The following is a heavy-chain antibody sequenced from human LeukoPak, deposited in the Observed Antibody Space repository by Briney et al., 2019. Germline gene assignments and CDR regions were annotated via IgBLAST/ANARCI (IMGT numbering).Heavy chain of an antibody. CDR1: GFTFSSYA. Sequence: GGSLRLSCAASGFTFSSYAMSWVRQAPGKGLEWVSAISGSGGSTYYADSVKGRFTISRDNSKNTLYLQMNSLRAEDTAVYYCVRGSLASGVVVYYSYYLDVWGKGTTVTVSS. V-gene: IGHV3-23*01. J-gene: IGHJ6*03. D-gene: IGHD3-3*01. CDR3: VRGSLASGVVVYYSYYLDV. CDR2: ISGSGGST.